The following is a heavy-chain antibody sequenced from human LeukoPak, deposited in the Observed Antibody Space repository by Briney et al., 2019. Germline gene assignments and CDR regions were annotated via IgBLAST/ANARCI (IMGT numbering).Heavy chain of an antibody. CDR2: INPSGDST. CDR3: ARDSNYYDSSDYYYKGLYYFDY. V-gene: IGHV1-46*01. J-gene: IGHJ4*02. Sequence: GASVKVSCKASGYTFTSYHMHWVRQAPGQGLEWMGIINPSGDSTSYAQKFQGRVTMTRDMSTSTVYMELSSLRSEDTAVYYCARDSNYYDSSDYYYKGLYYFDYWGQGTLVTVSP. D-gene: IGHD3-22*01. CDR1: GYTFTSYH.